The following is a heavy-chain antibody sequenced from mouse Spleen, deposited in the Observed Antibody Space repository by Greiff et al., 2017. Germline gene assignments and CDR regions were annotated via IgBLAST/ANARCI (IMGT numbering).Heavy chain of an antibody. CDR3: ARPYYGSSPAWFAY. V-gene: IGHV5-6*02. J-gene: IGHJ3*01. CDR1: GFTFSSYG. D-gene: IGHD1-1*01. CDR2: ISSGGSYT. Sequence: DVKLQESGGDLVKPGGSLKLSCAASGFTFSSYGMSWVRQTPDKRLEWVATISSGGSYTYYPDSVKGRFTISRDNAKNTLYLQMSSLKSEDTAMYYCARPYYGSSPAWFAYWGQGTLVTVSA.